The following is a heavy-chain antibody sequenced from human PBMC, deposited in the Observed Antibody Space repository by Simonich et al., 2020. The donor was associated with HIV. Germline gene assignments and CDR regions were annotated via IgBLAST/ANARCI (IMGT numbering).Heavy chain of an antibody. D-gene: IGHD1-1*01. Sequence: QVQLQESGPGLVEPSETLSLTCAVSNYSSTNTYYWAWIRQPPGRGLEWIGSFYHIGSTYYNPSLKSRVTISVDTSKNQFSLKVKSVTAADTAVYYCARRQGNWKVNWYDPWGQGTLVTVSS. CDR2: FYHIGST. V-gene: IGHV4-38-2*01. CDR1: NYSSTNTYY. J-gene: IGHJ5*02. CDR3: ARRQGNWKVNWYDP.